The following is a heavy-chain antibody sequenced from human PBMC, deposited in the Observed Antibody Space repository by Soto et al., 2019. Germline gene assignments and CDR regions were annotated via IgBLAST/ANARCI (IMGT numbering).Heavy chain of an antibody. V-gene: IGHV4-39*01. CDR3: ASPKIAFYNWFDP. J-gene: IGHJ5*02. D-gene: IGHD3-3*02. CDR2: IYYSGRT. Sequence: QLQLQESGPGLVKPSETLSLTCTVSGGSISSSSYYWGWIRHPPGKGLEWIGRIYYSGRTYYTPSLNRRVAISVDTSKNQCSLKLSAVTAAETAVYYCASPKIAFYNWFDPWGQGTLVTVSS. CDR1: GGSISSSSYY.